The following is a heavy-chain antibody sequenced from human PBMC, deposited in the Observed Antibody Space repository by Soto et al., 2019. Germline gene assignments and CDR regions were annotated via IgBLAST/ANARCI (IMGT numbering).Heavy chain of an antibody. CDR3: AKAPLLYRSYFDY. J-gene: IGHJ4*02. CDR2: ISGSGGST. Sequence: GGSLRLSCAASGFTFNSYAMSWVRQAPGKGLEWVSAISGSGGSTYYADSVKGRFTISRDNSKNTLYLQMNSLRAEDTAVYYCAKAPLLYRSYFDYWGQGTLVTVSS. D-gene: IGHD1-26*01. V-gene: IGHV3-23*01. CDR1: GFTFNSYA.